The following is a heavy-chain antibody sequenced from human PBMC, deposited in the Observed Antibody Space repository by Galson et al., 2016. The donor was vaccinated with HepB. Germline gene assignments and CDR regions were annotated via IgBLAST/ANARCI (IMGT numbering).Heavy chain of an antibody. D-gene: IGHD4-23*01. J-gene: IGHJ4*02. CDR2: ITSSSSTI. V-gene: IGHV3-48*02. CDR3: ARESYYGGNSLDQHYFDY. CDR1: GFTFSSYS. Sequence: SLRLSCAVSGFTFSSYSMDWVRQAPGKGLEWVSYITSSSSTIYYADSVKGRFTISRDNAKNSLYLQMNSLRDEDTAVYYCARESYYGGNSLDQHYFDYWAREPWSPSPQ.